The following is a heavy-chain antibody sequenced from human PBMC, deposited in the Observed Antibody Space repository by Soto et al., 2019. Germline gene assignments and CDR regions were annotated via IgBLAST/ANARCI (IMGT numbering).Heavy chain of an antibody. J-gene: IGHJ4*02. CDR3: ARDGGYNFGPFDY. V-gene: IGHV4-30-4*01. CDR2: IYYSGST. D-gene: IGHD5-18*01. CDR1: GGSISRGDYH. Sequence: QVQLQESGPGLVKPSQTMSLTCTVSGGSISRGDYHWGWIRQPPGKGLEWIGYIYYSGSTYYNPSLKRRATISVDTSKNQFSLRLHSVTAADTAVYYCARDGGYNFGPFDYWGQGALVTVCS.